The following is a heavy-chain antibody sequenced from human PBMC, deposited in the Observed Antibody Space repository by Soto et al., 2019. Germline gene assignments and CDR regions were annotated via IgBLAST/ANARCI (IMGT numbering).Heavy chain of an antibody. CDR1: GFSFSTSSVG. V-gene: IGHV2-5*04. D-gene: IGHD2-21*02. CDR3: VKGYWVATGIRYYFDY. CDR2: IYWDDDK. Sequence: QITLKESGPTLVKPTQTLTLTCTFSGFSFSTSSVGVGWIRQPPGKALEWLALIYWDDDKRYNPSLRNRLTITKDTSRNQVVVTMTDMDPVDTGTYYCVKGYWVATGIRYYFDYWGQGTLVTVSS. J-gene: IGHJ4*02.